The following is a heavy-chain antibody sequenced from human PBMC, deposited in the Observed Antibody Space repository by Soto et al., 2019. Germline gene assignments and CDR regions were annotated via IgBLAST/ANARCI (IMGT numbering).Heavy chain of an antibody. D-gene: IGHD3-22*01. CDR3: AGESSGYYFFDY. J-gene: IGHJ4*02. CDR2: IYYSGST. V-gene: IGHV4-31*03. Sequence: QVQLQESGPGLVKPSQTLSLTCTVSGGSISSGGYYWSWIRQHPGKGLEGIGYIYYSGSTYYNPSLKSRVTISVDTSKNQFSLKLSSVTAADTAVYYCAGESSGYYFFDYWGQGTLVTVSS. CDR1: GGSISSGGYY.